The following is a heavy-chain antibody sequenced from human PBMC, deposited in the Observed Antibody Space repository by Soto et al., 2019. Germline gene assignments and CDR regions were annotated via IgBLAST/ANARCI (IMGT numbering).Heavy chain of an antibody. CDR3: ASSYGSGYRAFDY. CDR1: GDTFTFYS. D-gene: IGHD3-10*01. J-gene: IGHJ4*02. V-gene: IGHV1-69*02. CDR2: INPILSMS. Sequence: QVQLVQSGAEVKRPGSSVKVSCKASGDTFTFYSINWVRQAPGLGLEWMGRINPILSMSNYAQRFQGRVTMTADKSTGTAYMELSSLRSEDTAIYYCASSYGSGYRAFDYWGRGALVTVSS.